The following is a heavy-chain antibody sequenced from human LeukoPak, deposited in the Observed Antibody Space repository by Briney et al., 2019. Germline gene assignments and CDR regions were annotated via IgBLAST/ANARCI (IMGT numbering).Heavy chain of an antibody. D-gene: IGHD4-17*01. J-gene: IGHJ4*02. Sequence: SETLSLTCTVSGGSISSYYWSWIRQPPGKGLEWIGYIYYSGSTNYNPSLKSRVAISVDTSKNQFSLKLSSVTAADTAVYYCARARVDYGDYSLDYWGQGTLVTVSS. CDR1: GGSISSYY. CDR3: ARARVDYGDYSLDY. V-gene: IGHV4-59*01. CDR2: IYYSGST.